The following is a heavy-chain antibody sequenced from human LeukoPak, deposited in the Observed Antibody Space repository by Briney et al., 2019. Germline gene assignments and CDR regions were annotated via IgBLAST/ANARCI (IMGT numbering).Heavy chain of an antibody. Sequence: PGGSLRLSCAASGVMFGDYSMNWVRQAPGKGLEWISYIGIDSGNTNYADSVKGRFTISGDKAKNSLYLQMNSLRVEDTAVYYCARDYKYAFDNWGQGTLVTVSS. V-gene: IGHV3-48*01. CDR1: GVMFGDYS. CDR3: ARDYKYAFDN. CDR2: IGIDSGNT. D-gene: IGHD5-24*01. J-gene: IGHJ4*02.